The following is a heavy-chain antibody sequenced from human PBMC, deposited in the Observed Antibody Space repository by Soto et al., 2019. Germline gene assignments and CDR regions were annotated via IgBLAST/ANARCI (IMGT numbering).Heavy chain of an antibody. J-gene: IGHJ6*02. CDR3: VHKFRMVRGKDYYFGLDV. CDR1: GFSLSISDVG. D-gene: IGHD3-10*01. CDR2: IYWDDDK. V-gene: IGHV2-5*02. Sequence: QITLKESGPTLVKPTQTLTLTCTFSGFSLSISDVGVGWIRQPPGKALEWLALIYWDDDKRYSPALKNRRSITKDTSTNQVVLTMPNMAPVDTATYYCVHKFRMVRGKDYYFGLDVWGQGTTVTVSS.